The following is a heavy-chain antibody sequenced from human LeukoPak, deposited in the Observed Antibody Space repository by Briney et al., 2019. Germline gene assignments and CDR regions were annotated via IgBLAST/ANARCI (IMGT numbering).Heavy chain of an antibody. CDR1: GFIFSDYG. Sequence: PGRSLRLSCAVSGFIFSDYGFHWVRQAPGKGLEWVAVTRFDGSIKQYADSVKGRFTISRDDSKNTLYLQMNFLKSEDTAVYYCARWGGTRQYSFDYWGQGTLVTVSS. D-gene: IGHD1-1*01. CDR2: TRFDGSIK. V-gene: IGHV3-33*01. CDR3: ARWGGTRQYSFDY. J-gene: IGHJ4*02.